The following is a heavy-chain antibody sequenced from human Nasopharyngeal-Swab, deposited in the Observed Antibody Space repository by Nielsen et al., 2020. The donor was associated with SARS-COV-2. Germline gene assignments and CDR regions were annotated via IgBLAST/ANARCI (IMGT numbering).Heavy chain of an antibody. J-gene: IGHJ4*02. CDR3: ARGPVPVAGPGQGDY. V-gene: IGHV7-4-1*02. D-gene: IGHD6-19*01. Sequence: ASVKVSCKASGDTFTSYAMNWVRQAPGQGLEWMGWINTNTGNPTYAQGFTGRFVFSLDTSVSTAYLQISSLKAEDTAVYYCARGPVPVAGPGQGDYWGQGTLVTVSS. CDR2: INTNTGNP. CDR1: GDTFTSYA.